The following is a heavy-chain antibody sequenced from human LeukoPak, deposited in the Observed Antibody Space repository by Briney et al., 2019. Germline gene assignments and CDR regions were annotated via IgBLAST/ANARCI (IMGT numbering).Heavy chain of an antibody. CDR2: MSPNSGNT. Sequence: ASVKVSCKASGYSFTSYDIDWVRQATGQGLEWMGWMSPNSGNTGYTQKFQGRVTMTRNTSISTAYMELRSLRSEDTAVYYCARLGGTWDPADYWGQGTLVTVSS. D-gene: IGHD3-16*01. CDR1: GYSFTSYD. J-gene: IGHJ4*02. V-gene: IGHV1-8*01. CDR3: ARLGGTWDPADY.